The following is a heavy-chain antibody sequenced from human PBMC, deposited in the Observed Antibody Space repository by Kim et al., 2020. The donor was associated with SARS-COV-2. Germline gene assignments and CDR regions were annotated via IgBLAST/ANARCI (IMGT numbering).Heavy chain of an antibody. CDR1: GFTFSDYY. Sequence: GGSLRLSCAASGFTFSDYYMSWIRQAPGKGLEWVSYISSSGSTIYYADSVKGRFTISRDNAKNSLYLQMNSLRAEDAAVYYCARDHRYFDWLLSNHFDYWGQGTLVTVSS. CDR3: ARDHRYFDWLLSNHFDY. CDR2: ISSSGSTI. V-gene: IGHV3-11*01. D-gene: IGHD3-9*01. J-gene: IGHJ4*02.